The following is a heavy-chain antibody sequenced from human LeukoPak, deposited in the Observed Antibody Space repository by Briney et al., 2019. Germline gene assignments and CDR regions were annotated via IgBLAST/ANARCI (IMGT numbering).Heavy chain of an antibody. Sequence: ASVKVSCKASGYTFTSYDINWVRQATGQGLEWMGWMNPNSGNTGYAQKFQGRVTMTRNTSISTAYMELSSLRSEDTAVYYCARGLSRVWLVRGRDRDFDYWGQGTLVTVSS. J-gene: IGHJ4*02. V-gene: IGHV1-8*01. CDR3: ARGLSRVWLVRGRDRDFDY. D-gene: IGHD6-19*01. CDR1: GYTFTSYD. CDR2: MNPNSGNT.